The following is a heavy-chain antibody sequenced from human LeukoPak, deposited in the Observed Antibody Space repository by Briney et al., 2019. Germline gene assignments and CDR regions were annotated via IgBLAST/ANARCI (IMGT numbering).Heavy chain of an antibody. V-gene: IGHV1-18*01. CDR1: GHTFTSYG. Sequence: ASVKVSCKASGHTFTSYGISWVRQAPGQGLEWMGWISAYNGNTNYAQKLQGRVTMTTDTSTSTAYMELRSLRSDDTAVYYCARDRPIQLWSNNWFDPWGQGTLVTVSS. D-gene: IGHD5-18*01. CDR3: ARDRPIQLWSNNWFDP. J-gene: IGHJ5*02. CDR2: ISAYNGNT.